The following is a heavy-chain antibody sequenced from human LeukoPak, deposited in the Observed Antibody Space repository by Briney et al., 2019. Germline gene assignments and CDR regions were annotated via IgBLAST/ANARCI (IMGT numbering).Heavy chain of an antibody. J-gene: IGHJ6*03. D-gene: IGHD6-13*01. Sequence: SETLSLTCTVSGVSISSSNSYWGWIRQPPGKGLEWIGSIYYSGDTYYNAALKSQVSISIDTSKNQFSLKLSSVTAADTAVYYCAREKYSSSPPAYYYYMDVWGKGTTVTISS. CDR3: AREKYSSSPPAYYYYMDV. V-gene: IGHV4-39*07. CDR1: GVSISSSNSY. CDR2: IYYSGDT.